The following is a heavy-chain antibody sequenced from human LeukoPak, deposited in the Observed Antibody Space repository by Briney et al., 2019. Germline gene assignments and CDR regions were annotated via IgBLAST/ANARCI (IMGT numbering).Heavy chain of an antibody. J-gene: IGHJ4*02. V-gene: IGHV3-23*01. Sequence: PGGSLRLSCAASGFTFSSYAMSWVRQAPGKGLEWVSAISSSGGSTYYADSVKGRFTISIDNSRNTLDLQINSLRAEDTAVYYCAKGRITVVRGVIIMVDCWGQRSLVTVSS. D-gene: IGHD3-10*01. CDR2: ISSSGGST. CDR3: AKGRITVVRGVIIMVDC. CDR1: GFTFSSYA.